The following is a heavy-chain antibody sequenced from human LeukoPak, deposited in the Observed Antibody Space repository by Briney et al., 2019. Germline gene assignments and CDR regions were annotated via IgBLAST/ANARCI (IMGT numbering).Heavy chain of an antibody. V-gene: IGHV3-7*01. CDR1: GFTFSSYW. J-gene: IGHJ6*02. CDR2: IKQDGSEK. Sequence: GGSLRLSCAASGFTFSSYWMSWVRQAPGKGLEWVANIKQDGSEKYYVDSVKGRFTISRDNAKNSLYLQMNSLRAEDTAVYYCARARGIMITFGGVDYGMDVWGQGTTVTVSS. D-gene: IGHD3-16*01. CDR3: ARARGIMITFGGVDYGMDV.